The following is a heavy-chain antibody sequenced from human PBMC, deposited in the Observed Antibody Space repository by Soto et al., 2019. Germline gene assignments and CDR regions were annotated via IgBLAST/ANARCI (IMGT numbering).Heavy chain of an antibody. CDR3: ARNSPRIPAAGIYGMDV. V-gene: IGHV4-59*01. CDR2: IYYSGST. D-gene: IGHD6-13*01. J-gene: IGHJ6*02. Sequence: PSETLSLTCTVSGGSISSYYWSWIRQPPGKGLEWIGYIYYSGSTNYNPSLKSRVTISVDTSKNQFSLKLSSVTAADTAVYYCARNSPRIPAAGIYGMDVWGQGTTVTVSS. CDR1: GGSISSYY.